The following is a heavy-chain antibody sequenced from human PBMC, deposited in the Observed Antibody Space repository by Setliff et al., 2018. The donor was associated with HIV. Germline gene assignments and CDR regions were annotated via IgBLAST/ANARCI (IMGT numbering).Heavy chain of an antibody. D-gene: IGHD3-16*01. Sequence: ASVKVSCEASGYTFTTFGISWLRQAPGQGPEYMGWISPSNGNTDYPQKFQDRVTVTTETSTTTVYMELRSLRSDDTAVYYCARVGGVKGFDMWGQGTRVTVSS. CDR1: GYTFTTFG. CDR2: ISPSNGNT. J-gene: IGHJ3*02. CDR3: ARVGGVKGFDM. V-gene: IGHV1-18*01.